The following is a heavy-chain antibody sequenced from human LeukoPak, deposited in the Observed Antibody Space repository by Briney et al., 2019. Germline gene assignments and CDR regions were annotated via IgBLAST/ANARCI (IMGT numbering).Heavy chain of an antibody. D-gene: IGHD3-9*01. J-gene: IGHJ4*02. CDR2: IYTSGST. CDR1: GGSVRSVGYC. V-gene: IGHV4-61*02. Sequence: FGTWTMSGGSVRSVGYCGSCIRQPAGKGLEWIGRIYTSGSTNYNPSLKSRVTISVDTSKNQFSLKLSSVTAADTAVYYCARQTKYYDILTGEFDYWGQGALVTVSS. CDR3: ARQTKYYDILTGEFDY.